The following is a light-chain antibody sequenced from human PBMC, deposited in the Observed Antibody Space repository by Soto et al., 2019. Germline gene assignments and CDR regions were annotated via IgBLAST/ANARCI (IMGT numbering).Light chain of an antibody. CDR3: QQNYT. J-gene: IGKJ2*01. CDR1: QSVSSSY. CDR2: GAS. Sequence: EIVLTQSPGTLSLSPGERATLSCRASQSVSSSYLAWYQQKPGQAPRLLIYGASSRATGIPDRFSGSGSGPDFTLTISRLEPEDFAVYYCQQNYTFGQGTKLEIK. V-gene: IGKV3-20*01.